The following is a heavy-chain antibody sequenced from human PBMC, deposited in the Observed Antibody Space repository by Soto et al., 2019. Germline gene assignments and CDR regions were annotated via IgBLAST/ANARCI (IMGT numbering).Heavy chain of an antibody. V-gene: IGHV4-59*01. J-gene: IGHJ4*02. CDR1: GGSISSYY. CDR3: ASQTANYYGSASYYLPFDY. D-gene: IGHD3-10*01. CDR2: IYYTGNT. Sequence: PPETLSLTCTVSGGSISSYYWSWIRQPPGKGLEWIGNIYYTGNTNYNPSLKTRVTISVDTSKNQFSLKLSSVSAADTAVYYCASQTANYYGSASYYLPFDYWGQGTLVTVSS.